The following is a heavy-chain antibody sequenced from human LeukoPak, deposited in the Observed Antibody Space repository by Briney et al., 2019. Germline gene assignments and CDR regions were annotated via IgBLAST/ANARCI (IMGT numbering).Heavy chain of an antibody. CDR2: IWYDGTNK. CDR3: ARDQRGFSYSKYYFDY. Sequence: GRSLRLSCAASGFSFSSYGMHWVRQAPGKGLEWVAVIWYDGTNKYYADSVKGRFTISRDNSRNTLYLQMNSLRAEDTAVYYCARDQRGFSYSKYYFDYWGQGTLVTVSS. CDR1: GFSFSSYG. V-gene: IGHV3-33*01. D-gene: IGHD5-18*01. J-gene: IGHJ4*02.